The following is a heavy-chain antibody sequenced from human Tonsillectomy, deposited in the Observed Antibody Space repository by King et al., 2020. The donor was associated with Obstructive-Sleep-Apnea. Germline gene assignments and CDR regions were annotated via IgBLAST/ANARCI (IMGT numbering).Heavy chain of an antibody. J-gene: IGHJ4*02. V-gene: IGHV5-10-1*03. Sequence: VQLVESGAEVKKPGESLRISCNGSGYSFTSYWISWVRQMPGKGLEWMGRIDLSDSYTNYSPSFQGHVTISADKSISTACLQWSSLKASDTAMYYCARHHRDCGGDCYSWAWDYWGQGTLVTVSS. CDR3: ARHHRDCGGDCYSWAWDY. CDR2: IDLSDSYT. D-gene: IGHD2-21*02. CDR1: GYSFTSYW.